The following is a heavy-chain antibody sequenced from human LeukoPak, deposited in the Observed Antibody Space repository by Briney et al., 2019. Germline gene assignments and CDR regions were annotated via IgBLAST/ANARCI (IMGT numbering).Heavy chain of an antibody. Sequence: SGTLSLTCAVSGGSISSSNWWSWVRQPPGKGLEWIGEIYHSGSTNYNPSLKSRVTISVDTSKNQFSLKLSSVTAADTAVYYCARGRAIVVVVAARYNWFDPWGQGTLVTVSS. D-gene: IGHD2-15*01. CDR2: IYHSGST. V-gene: IGHV4-4*02. CDR1: GGSISSSNW. J-gene: IGHJ5*02. CDR3: ARGRAIVVVVAARYNWFDP.